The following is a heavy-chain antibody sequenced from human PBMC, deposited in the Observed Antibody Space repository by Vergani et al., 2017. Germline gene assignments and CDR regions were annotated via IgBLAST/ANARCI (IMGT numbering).Heavy chain of an antibody. Sequence: QVQLQQWGAGLLKPSETLSLTCSVSGGSISSNFWSWVRRPPGKGLEWIGYIHQSGRTNSNPSLKSRVTISIDTSKNRFSLRLSSVTTADTAVYYCARDTFEYDSGSYDDTFDSWGQGTMVIVSS. CDR3: ARDTFEYDSGSYDDTFDS. CDR2: IHQSGRT. V-gene: IGHV4-59*01. D-gene: IGHD3-10*01. CDR1: GGSISSNF. J-gene: IGHJ3*02.